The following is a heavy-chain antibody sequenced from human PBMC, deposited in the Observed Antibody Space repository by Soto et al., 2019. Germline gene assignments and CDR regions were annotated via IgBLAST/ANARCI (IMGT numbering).Heavy chain of an antibody. Sequence: PGGSLRLSCAASGFTFSSYGMHWVRQAPGKGLEWVAVIWYDGSNKYYADSVKGRFTISRDNSKNTLYLQMNSLRAEDTAVYYCARNPPGIVAAAGTIPYYYYYMDVWGKGTTVTVSS. J-gene: IGHJ6*03. CDR3: ARNPPGIVAAAGTIPYYYYYMDV. V-gene: IGHV3-33*01. D-gene: IGHD6-13*01. CDR1: GFTFSSYG. CDR2: IWYDGSNK.